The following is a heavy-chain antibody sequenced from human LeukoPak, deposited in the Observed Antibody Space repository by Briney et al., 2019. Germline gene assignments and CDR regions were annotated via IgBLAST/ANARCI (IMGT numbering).Heavy chain of an antibody. CDR2: IIPIFGTA. CDR1: GGTFSSYA. J-gene: IGHJ4*02. V-gene: IGHV1-69*05. D-gene: IGHD3-3*01. CDR3: ARVPEPLRFLDGGYFDY. Sequence: SVKVSCKASGGTFSSYAISWVRQAPGQGLEWMGGIIPIFGTANYAQKFQGRVTITTDESTSTAYMELSSLRSEDTAVYYCARVPEPLRFLDGGYFDYWGQGTLVTVSS.